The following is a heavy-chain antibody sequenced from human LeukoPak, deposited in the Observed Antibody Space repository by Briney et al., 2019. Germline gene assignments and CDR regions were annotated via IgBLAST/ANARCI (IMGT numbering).Heavy chain of an antibody. CDR3: ARLVEVAGRKSWFDP. D-gene: IGHD5-24*01. J-gene: IGHJ5*02. V-gene: IGHV5-51*01. CDR1: GYSFTSYW. CDR2: IYPGDSDT. Sequence: GESLKISCKGSGYSFTSYWIGWVRQMPGKGLEWMGIIYPGDSDTGYSPSFQGQVTISADKSISTAYLQWSSLKASDTAMYYCARLVEVAGRKSWFDPWGQGTLVTVSS.